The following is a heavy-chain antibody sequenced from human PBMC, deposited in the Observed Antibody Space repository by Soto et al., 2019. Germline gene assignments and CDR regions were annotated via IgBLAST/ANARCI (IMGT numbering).Heavy chain of an antibody. CDR2: INHSGST. J-gene: IGHJ6*02. V-gene: IGHV4-34*01. D-gene: IGHD1-7*01. CDR3: AREGLTGTIGLYYYYGMDV. CDR1: AGSFSGYY. Sequence: PSETLSLTCAVYAGSFSGYYWTWIRQPPGTELEWIGEINHSGSTNYNPSLKSRVTISVDTSKNQFSLKLSSVTAADTAVYYCAREGLTGTIGLYYYYGMDVWGQGTTVTVSS.